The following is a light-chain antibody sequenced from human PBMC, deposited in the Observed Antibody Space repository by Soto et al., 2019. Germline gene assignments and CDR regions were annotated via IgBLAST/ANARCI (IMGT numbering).Light chain of an antibody. J-gene: IGLJ2*01. V-gene: IGLV1-44*01. Sequence: QAVVTQPPSASGTPGQRVTISCSGSSSNIGSNTVNWYQQLPGTAPKLLIYSNNQRPSGVPDRFSGSKSGTSASLAISGLQSEDEADYYCAAWDDSLNGPSVVFGGGTQLTVL. CDR3: AAWDDSLNGPSVV. CDR1: SSNIGSNT. CDR2: SNN.